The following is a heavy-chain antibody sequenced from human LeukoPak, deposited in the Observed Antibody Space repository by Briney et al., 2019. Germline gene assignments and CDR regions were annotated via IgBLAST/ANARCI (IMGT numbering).Heavy chain of an antibody. CDR1: GFTFSSDW. CDR3: ARDRGITGTMPLDY. V-gene: IGHV3-74*01. CDR2: INGDGSIP. D-gene: IGHD1-7*01. Sequence: TGGSLRLSCAASGFTFSSDWMHWVLQAPGKGLVWVSRINGDGSIPYYADSVKGRFTISRDNAKNTLYLQMNSLRAEDTAVYYCARDRGITGTMPLDYWGQGTLVTVSS. J-gene: IGHJ4*02.